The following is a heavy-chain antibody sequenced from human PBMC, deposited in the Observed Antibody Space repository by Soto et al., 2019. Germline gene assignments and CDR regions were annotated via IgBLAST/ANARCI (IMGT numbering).Heavy chain of an antibody. CDR2: ISYDGSNK. Sequence: QVQLVESGGGVVQPGRSLRLSCAASGFTFSSYAMHWVRQAPGKGLEWVAVISYDGSNKYYADSVKGRFTISRDNSKNSLYLQMNSLRAEDTAVYYCARDLEGGSGSYFDYWGQGTLVTVSS. D-gene: IGHD3-10*01. CDR3: ARDLEGGSGSYFDY. V-gene: IGHV3-30-3*01. J-gene: IGHJ4*02. CDR1: GFTFSSYA.